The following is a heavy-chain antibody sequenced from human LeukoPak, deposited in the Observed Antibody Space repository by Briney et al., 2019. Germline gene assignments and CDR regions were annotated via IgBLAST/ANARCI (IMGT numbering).Heavy chain of an antibody. CDR1: GLTFSTSG. J-gene: IGHJ4*02. D-gene: IGHD1-14*01. CDR3: ATETNGRHYDY. CDR2: IGPTGFDR. V-gene: IGHV3-21*06. Sequence: GGSLRLSCTTSGLTFSTSGFNWVRQAPGKGLEWVASIGPTGFDRYRADSIKGRFTISRDSANNFLYLQMDSLRAEDTAVYYCATETNGRHYDYWGQGTLLTVSS.